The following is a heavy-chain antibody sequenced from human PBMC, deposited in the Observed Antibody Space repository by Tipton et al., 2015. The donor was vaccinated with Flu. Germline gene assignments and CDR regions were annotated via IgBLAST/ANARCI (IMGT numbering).Heavy chain of an antibody. J-gene: IGHJ5*01. D-gene: IGHD4-11*01. CDR3: ARRTFSNYVSEPKNWFDF. Sequence: TLSLTCSVSGDSIRSDYFWGWIRQPPGKGLEWIGNVHNAGSTYYNPSLKSRVSMSVDASKNHFSLKLNSVTAADTAVYFCARRTFSNYVSEPKNWFDFWGQGTLVTVSS. CDR1: GDSIRSDYF. V-gene: IGHV4-38-2*01. CDR2: VHNAGST.